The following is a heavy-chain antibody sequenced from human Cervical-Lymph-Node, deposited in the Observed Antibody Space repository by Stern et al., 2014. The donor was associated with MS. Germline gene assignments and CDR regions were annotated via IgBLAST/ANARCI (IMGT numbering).Heavy chain of an antibody. J-gene: IGHJ4*02. CDR2: IYPGDSDA. D-gene: IGHD2-15*01. V-gene: IGHV5-51*03. CDR1: GYSFNSHW. CDR3: ASRAGEYCSGGSCYSFDY. Sequence: VQLVQSGAEVRKPGESLKISCKGSGYSFNSHWIGWVRQMPGKGLEWMGIIYPGDSDARYSPSFQGQVTISADKSISTAYLQWDSLKASDTAMYYCASRAGEYCSGGSCYSFDYWGQGTLVTVSS.